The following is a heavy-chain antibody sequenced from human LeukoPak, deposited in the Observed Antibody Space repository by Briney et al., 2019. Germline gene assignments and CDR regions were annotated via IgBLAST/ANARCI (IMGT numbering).Heavy chain of an antibody. CDR1: GYTFTGYY. D-gene: IGHD1-1*01. J-gene: IGHJ4*02. CDR2: INPNSGGT. V-gene: IGHV1-2*02. CDR3: AREEGWNDLDYFDY. Sequence: ASVTVSCKASGYTFTGYYMHWVRQAPGQGLEWMGWINPNSGGTNYAQKFQGRVTMTRDTSISTAYMELSRLRSDDTAVYYCAREEGWNDLDYFDYWGQGTLVTVSS.